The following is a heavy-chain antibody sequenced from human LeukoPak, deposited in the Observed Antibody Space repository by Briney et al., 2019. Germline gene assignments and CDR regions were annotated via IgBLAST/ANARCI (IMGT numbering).Heavy chain of an antibody. Sequence: SGPTLVKPTQTLTLTCTFSGFSLSPSRVGVGWIRQPPGKALEWLALIYWEDDKHYGPSLKSRLTITKDTSKNQVVLTMTNVDPVGTATYYCAYSTTAFDYWGQGTLVTVSS. D-gene: IGHD2-15*01. CDR2: IYWEDDK. V-gene: IGHV2-5*05. CDR1: GFSLSPSRVG. J-gene: IGHJ4*02. CDR3: AYSTTAFDY.